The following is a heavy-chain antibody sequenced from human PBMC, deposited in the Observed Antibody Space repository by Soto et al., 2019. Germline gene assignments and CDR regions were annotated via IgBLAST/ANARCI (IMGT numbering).Heavy chain of an antibody. D-gene: IGHD3-10*01. V-gene: IGHV4-31*03. CDR1: GGSISSGGYY. Sequence: QVQLQESGPGLVKPSQTLSLTCTVSGGSISSGGYYWSWIRQHAGKGLEWIGYIYYSGSTHYNPSPKSRVTISVDTFKNQFSLKLSSVTAADTAVYYCARDRYGSGSYYNRIFDYWGQGTLVTVSS. CDR3: ARDRYGSGSYYNRIFDY. J-gene: IGHJ4*02. CDR2: IYYSGST.